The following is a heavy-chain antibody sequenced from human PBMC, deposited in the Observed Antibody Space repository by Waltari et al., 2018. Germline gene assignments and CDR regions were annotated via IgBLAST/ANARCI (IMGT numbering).Heavy chain of an antibody. D-gene: IGHD3-3*01. CDR3: VRXXFWNFDF. J-gene: IGHJ4*02. CDR1: GFTFSGIW. CDR2: IKEEXSKK. V-gene: IGHV3-7*01. Sequence: EVQLVESGXGLVQPGGSLRLSCAXPGFTFSGIWMAWVRQAPGKGLEWVANIKEEXSKKNYVDSVDGXFTXSRXXXKXSLYLQMXXXRAEXTALYYCVRXXFWNFDFXGQGTLVTVXS.